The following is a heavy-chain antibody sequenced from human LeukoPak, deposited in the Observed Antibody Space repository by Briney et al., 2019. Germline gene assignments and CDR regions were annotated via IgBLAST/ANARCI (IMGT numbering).Heavy chain of an antibody. CDR2: INPSGGST. CDR1: GYTFTSYY. CDR3: YREYSHGDHDY. J-gene: IGHJ4*02. D-gene: IGHD4-17*01. V-gene: IGHV1-46*03. Sequence: ASVKASCKASGYTFTSYYMHWVRQAPGQGLEWMGIINPSGGSTSYEQKFQGRGTMTRDTSTSTVYMELSRLRSEDTAVYYGYREYSHGDHDYWGQGTLVTVSS.